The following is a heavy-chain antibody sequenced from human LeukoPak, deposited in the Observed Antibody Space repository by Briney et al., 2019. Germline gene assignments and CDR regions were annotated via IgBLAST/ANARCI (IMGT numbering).Heavy chain of an antibody. Sequence: ASVKVSFKASGYTFTSYTMNWVRQAPGQGLEWMGWINTNTGNPTYAQGFTGRVVFSLDTSVSTAYLLISSLKAEDTAVYYCARAYQPLGGLSLSDYWGQGTLVTVSS. V-gene: IGHV7-4-1*02. D-gene: IGHD3-16*02. CDR2: INTNTGNP. CDR1: GYTFTSYT. CDR3: ARAYQPLGGLSLSDY. J-gene: IGHJ4*02.